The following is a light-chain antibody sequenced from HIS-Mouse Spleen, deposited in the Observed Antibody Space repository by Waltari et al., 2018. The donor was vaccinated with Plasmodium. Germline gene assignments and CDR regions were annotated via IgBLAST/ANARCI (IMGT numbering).Light chain of an antibody. Sequence: DIQMTQSPSSLSASVGDRVTITCQASQDISNYLNWYQQKPGKAPKILIYDAPNLETGVPSRFSGSGSGKDFTFAISSLQPEDIATYYCQQYDNLPPLFTFGPGTKVDIK. CDR1: QDISNY. V-gene: IGKV1-33*01. CDR2: DAP. CDR3: QQYDNLPPLFT. J-gene: IGKJ3*01.